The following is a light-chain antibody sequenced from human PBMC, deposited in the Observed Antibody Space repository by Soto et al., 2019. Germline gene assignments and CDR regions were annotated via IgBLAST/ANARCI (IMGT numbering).Light chain of an antibody. CDR2: DAS. J-gene: IGKJ4*01. V-gene: IGKV3-11*01. Sequence: EIMLTQSPATLSLSPGERATLSCRASQSVSSHLAWYQQKPGQAPRLLIYDASNRATGIPARFSGSGSGTDFTLTISSLEPEDFAVYYCQQRSNWLELTFGGGTKVEIK. CDR3: QQRSNWLELT. CDR1: QSVSSH.